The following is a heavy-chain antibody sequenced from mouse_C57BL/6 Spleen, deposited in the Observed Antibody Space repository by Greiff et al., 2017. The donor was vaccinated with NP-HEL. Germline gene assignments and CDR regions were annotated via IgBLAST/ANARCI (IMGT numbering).Heavy chain of an antibody. CDR1: GFNIKDYY. Sequence: EVQLQQSGAELVKPGASVKLSCTASGFNIKDYYMHWVKQRTEQGLEWLGRIDPEDGEPTYAPQFQGQATITADTSSNPAYLQLSSLTSEDTAVYYCARSRAAQAKDYWGQGTTLTVSS. V-gene: IGHV14-2*01. D-gene: IGHD3-2*02. J-gene: IGHJ2*01. CDR3: ARSRAAQAKDY. CDR2: IDPEDGEP.